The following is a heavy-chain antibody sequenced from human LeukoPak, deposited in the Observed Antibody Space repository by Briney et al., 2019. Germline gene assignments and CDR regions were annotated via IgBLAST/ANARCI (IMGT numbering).Heavy chain of an antibody. J-gene: IGHJ6*02. V-gene: IGHV4-31*03. CDR3: AREKAAGSQYYYYYYGMDV. Sequence: PSQTLSLTCTVSGVSISSGGYYWSWIRQHPGKGLEWIVYIYYSGSTYYNPSLKSRVTISVDTSKNQFSLKLSSVTAADTAVYYCAREKAAGSQYYYYYYGMDVWGQGTTVTVSS. D-gene: IGHD6-13*01. CDR2: IYYSGST. CDR1: GVSISSGGYY.